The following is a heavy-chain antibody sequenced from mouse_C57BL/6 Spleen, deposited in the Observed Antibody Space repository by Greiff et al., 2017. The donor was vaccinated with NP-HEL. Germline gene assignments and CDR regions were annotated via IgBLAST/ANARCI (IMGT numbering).Heavy chain of an antibody. J-gene: IGHJ4*01. D-gene: IGHD1-1*01. CDR1: GYTFTSYG. Sequence: VQLKESGAELVRPGSSVKMSCKTSGYTFTSYGINWVKQRPGQGLEWIGYIYLGNGYTEYNEKFKGKATLTSDPSSSTAYIQLSSLTSEDSAIYFCAGGNYYGSSYVGYYAMDYWGQGTSVTVSS. V-gene: IGHV1-58*01. CDR3: AGGNYYGSSYVGYYAMDY. CDR2: IYLGNGYT.